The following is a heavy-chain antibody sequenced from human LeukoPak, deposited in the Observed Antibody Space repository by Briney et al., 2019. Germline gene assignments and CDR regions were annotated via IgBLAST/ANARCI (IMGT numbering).Heavy chain of an antibody. CDR3: TRGRLGVALPFAGFDY. CDR1: GGSFSGYY. Sequence: SETLSLTCAVYGGSFSGYYWSWIRQPPGKGLEWIGEINHSGSTNYNPSLKSRVTISVDTSKNQFSLKLSSVTAADTAVYYCTRGRLGVALPFAGFDYWGQGTLVTVSS. J-gene: IGHJ4*02. D-gene: IGHD2-15*01. CDR2: INHSGST. V-gene: IGHV4-34*01.